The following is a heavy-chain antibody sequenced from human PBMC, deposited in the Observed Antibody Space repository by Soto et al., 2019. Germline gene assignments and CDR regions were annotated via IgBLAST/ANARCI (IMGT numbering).Heavy chain of an antibody. CDR2: IYHSGST. D-gene: IGHD3-10*01. CDR1: GGSISSGGYS. Sequence: SETLSLTCAVSGGSISSGGYSWSWIRQPPGKGLEWIGYIYHSGSTYYNPSLKSRVTISVDRSKNQFSLKLSSVTAADTAVYYCARRRRKRFGELDWFDPWGQGTLVTVSS. J-gene: IGHJ5*02. CDR3: ARRRRKRFGELDWFDP. V-gene: IGHV4-30-2*01.